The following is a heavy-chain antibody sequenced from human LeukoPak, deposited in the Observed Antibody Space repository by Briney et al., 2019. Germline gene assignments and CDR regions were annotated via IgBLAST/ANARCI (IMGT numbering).Heavy chain of an antibody. CDR1: GYTFTTYG. D-gene: IGHD6-19*01. CDR2: ISAYNGNT. V-gene: IGHV1-18*01. Sequence: VASVKVSCKASGYTFTTYGISWVRQAPGQGLEWMGWISAYNGNTNYAQKFQGRVTMTRDTSISTAYMELSRLRSDDTAVYYCARDLHSGWYPDYWGQGTLVAVSS. J-gene: IGHJ4*02. CDR3: ARDLHSGWYPDY.